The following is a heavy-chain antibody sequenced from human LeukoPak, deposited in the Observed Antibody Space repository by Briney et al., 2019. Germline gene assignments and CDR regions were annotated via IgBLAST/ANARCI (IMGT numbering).Heavy chain of an antibody. V-gene: IGHV4-59*11. CDR3: AKVYSYHYYYMEV. Sequence: PSETLSLTCTVSGDSISRHYWNWIRQSPGKGLGWIGYFYYSGSTNYHPSLKSRATISLDTSQNQLYLNLSAVTAADTAVYYCAKVYSYHYYYMEVWGKGTTVTVSS. D-gene: IGHD2-15*01. CDR1: GDSISRHY. CDR2: FYYSGST. J-gene: IGHJ6*03.